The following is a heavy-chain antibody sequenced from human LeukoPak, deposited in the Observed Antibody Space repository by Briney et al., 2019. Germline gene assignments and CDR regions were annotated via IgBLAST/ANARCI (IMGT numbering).Heavy chain of an antibody. CDR3: ARERRYSGSYIGYNRDAFDV. CDR1: GGSFSGYY. D-gene: IGHD3-22*01. V-gene: IGHV4-34*01. CDR2: INHSGST. Sequence: SETLSLTCAVYGGSFSGYYWSWIRQPPGKGLEWIGEINHSGSTNYNPSLKSRVTISVDTSKNQFFLKLNSVTAADTAVYFCARERRYSGSYIGYNRDAFDVWGPGTMVTVSS. J-gene: IGHJ3*01.